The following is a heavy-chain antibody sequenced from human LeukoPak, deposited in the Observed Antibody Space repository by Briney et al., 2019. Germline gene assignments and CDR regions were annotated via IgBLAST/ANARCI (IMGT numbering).Heavy chain of an antibody. Sequence: GGSLRLSCAASGFTFSSYWMSWVRQAPVKGLEWVANIKQDGSEKYYGDSVKGRFTISRDNAKNSLYLQMNSLRAEDTAVYYCARWDSGSYYGIGDWGQGTLVTVSS. CDR3: ARWDSGSYYGIGD. D-gene: IGHD1-26*01. V-gene: IGHV3-7*01. CDR2: IKQDGSEK. CDR1: GFTFSSYW. J-gene: IGHJ4*02.